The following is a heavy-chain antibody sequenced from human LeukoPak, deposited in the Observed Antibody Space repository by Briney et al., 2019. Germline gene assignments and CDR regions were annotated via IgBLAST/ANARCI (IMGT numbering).Heavy chain of an antibody. D-gene: IGHD3-10*01. CDR1: GGSISSNRYY. CDR3: ARQSGSHHDY. V-gene: IGHV4-39*01. CDR2: IYYTGNT. J-gene: IGHJ4*02. Sequence: SETLSLTCSVSGGSISSNRYYWGWIRQPPGKGLEWIGSIYYTGNTYYNPSLKSRVTISVDTSKNQFSLKLSSVTAADTAVYYCARQSGSHHDYWGQGTLVTVSS.